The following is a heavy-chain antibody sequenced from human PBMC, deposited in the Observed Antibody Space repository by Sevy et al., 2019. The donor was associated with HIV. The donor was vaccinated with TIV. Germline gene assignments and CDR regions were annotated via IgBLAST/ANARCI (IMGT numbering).Heavy chain of an antibody. CDR3: AREGCTQPHDY. V-gene: IGHV3-23*01. D-gene: IGHD2-8*01. CDR1: GFTFAKYS. J-gene: IGHJ4*02. CDR2: FSFGCGRI. Sequence: GGSLRLSCAASGFTFAKYSMCWVRQAPGMGLEWVSTFSFGCGRINYADSVKGRFTISRDDSKNTLFLQMNSLRAEDTATYFCAREGCTQPHDYWGQRTLVTVSS.